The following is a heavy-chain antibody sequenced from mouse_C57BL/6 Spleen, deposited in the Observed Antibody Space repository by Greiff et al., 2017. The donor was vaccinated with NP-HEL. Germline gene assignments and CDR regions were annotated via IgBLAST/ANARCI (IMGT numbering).Heavy chain of an antibody. V-gene: IGHV1-69*01. D-gene: IGHD2-5*01. J-gene: IGHJ2*01. CDR3: ARYGDYYSNYDY. CDR1: GYTFTSYW. CDR2: IDPSDSYT. Sequence: QVQLQQPGAELVMPGASVKLSCKASGYTFTSYWMHWVKQRPGQGLEWIGEIDPSDSYTNYNQKFKGKSTLTVDKSSSTAYMQLSSLTSEDSAVYYCARYGDYYSNYDYWGQGTTLTVSS.